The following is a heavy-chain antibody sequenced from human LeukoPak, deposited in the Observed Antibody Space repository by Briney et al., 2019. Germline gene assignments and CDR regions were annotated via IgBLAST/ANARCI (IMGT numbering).Heavy chain of an antibody. D-gene: IGHD3-10*01. J-gene: IGHJ4*02. Sequence: SETLSLTCTVSGGSISSYYWSWIRQPPGKGLEWIGYIYYSGSTNYNPSLKSRVTISVDTSKNQFSLKLSSVTAADTAVYYCASLITMVRGVGYYFDYWGQGTLVTVSS. CDR2: IYYSGST. CDR3: ASLITMVRGVGYYFDY. CDR1: GGSISSYY. V-gene: IGHV4-59*01.